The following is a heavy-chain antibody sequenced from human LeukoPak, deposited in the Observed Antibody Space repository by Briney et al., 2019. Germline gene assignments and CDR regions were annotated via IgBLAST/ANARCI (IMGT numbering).Heavy chain of an antibody. CDR3: ARDMVRGVIHYYGMDV. CDR1: GFTFSSYS. V-gene: IGHV3-21*01. J-gene: IGHJ6*04. Sequence: GGSLRLSCAASGFTFSSYSMNWVRQAPGKGLEWVSSISSSSSYIYYADSVKGRFTISRDNAKNSLYLQMNSLRAEDTAVYYCARDMVRGVIHYYGMDVWGKGTTVTVSS. CDR2: ISSSSSYI. D-gene: IGHD3-10*01.